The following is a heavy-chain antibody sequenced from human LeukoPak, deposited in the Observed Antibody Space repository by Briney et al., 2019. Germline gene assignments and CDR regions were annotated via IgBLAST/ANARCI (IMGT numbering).Heavy chain of an antibody. CDR2: ISAYNGNT. CDR3: ARDSVQLHAGNWFDP. J-gene: IGHJ5*02. Sequence: ASVKVSCKASGYTFTSYGISWVRQAPGQGLEWMGWISAYNGNTNYAQKLQGRVTMTTDTSTSTVYMELSSLRSEDTAVYYCARDSVQLHAGNWFDPWGQGTLVTVSS. D-gene: IGHD5-18*01. CDR1: GYTFTSYG. V-gene: IGHV1-18*01.